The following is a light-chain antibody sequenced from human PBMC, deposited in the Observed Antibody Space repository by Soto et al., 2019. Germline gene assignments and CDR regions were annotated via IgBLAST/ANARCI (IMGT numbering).Light chain of an antibody. V-gene: IGKV2-28*01. CDR3: MQALHFPLT. Sequence: DIMMTQSPLSLPVTPGEPASISCRSSQSLLHSNGDNYLAWYLQKPGQSPQLLIYLGSNRASGVPDRFSGSTSGTDFTLQIRRVEAEDVGVYYCMQALHFPLTFGGGTKVEIK. J-gene: IGKJ4*01. CDR2: LGS. CDR1: QSLLHSNGDNY.